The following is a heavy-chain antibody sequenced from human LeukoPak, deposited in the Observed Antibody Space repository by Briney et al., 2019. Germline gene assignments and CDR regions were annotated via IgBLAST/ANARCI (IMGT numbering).Heavy chain of an antibody. Sequence: PGRSLRLSCAASGFTFDDYAMHWVRQAPGEGVEGVSGISWNSGSIGYADSVKGRFTISRDNAKNSLYLQMNSLRAEDMALYYCAKAISLTATAPLDYWGQGTLVTVSS. CDR1: GFTFDDYA. CDR2: ISWNSGSI. V-gene: IGHV3-9*03. CDR3: AKAISLTATAPLDY. D-gene: IGHD3-16*01. J-gene: IGHJ4*02.